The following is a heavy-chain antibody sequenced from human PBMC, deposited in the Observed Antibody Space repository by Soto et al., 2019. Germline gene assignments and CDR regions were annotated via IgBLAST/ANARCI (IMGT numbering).Heavy chain of an antibody. CDR3: ARVRRDGPWVFDY. J-gene: IGHJ4*02. Sequence: GGSLRLSCAASGFLVSSNYMSWVRQAPGKGLEWVSIIYSGGSTYYADSVKGRFTISRDNSKNTLYVQMNSLRAEDTAVYYCARVRRDGPWVFDYWGQGTLVTVSS. V-gene: IGHV3-53*01. CDR1: GFLVSSNY. D-gene: IGHD7-27*01. CDR2: IYSGGST.